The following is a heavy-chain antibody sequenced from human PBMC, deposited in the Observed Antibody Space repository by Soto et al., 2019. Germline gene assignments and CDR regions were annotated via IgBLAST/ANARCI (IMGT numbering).Heavy chain of an antibody. D-gene: IGHD3-22*01. CDR2: ISSSSSTI. CDR3: ARDQYYDSRGYYYSAVYAFDI. Sequence: PGGSLRLSCAASGFTFSSYSMNWVRQAPGKGQEWVSYISSSSSTIYYADSVKGRFTISRDNAKNSLYLQMNSLRDEDAAVYYCARDQYYDSRGYYYSAVYAFDIWGQGTMVTVAS. J-gene: IGHJ3*02. V-gene: IGHV3-48*02. CDR1: GFTFSSYS.